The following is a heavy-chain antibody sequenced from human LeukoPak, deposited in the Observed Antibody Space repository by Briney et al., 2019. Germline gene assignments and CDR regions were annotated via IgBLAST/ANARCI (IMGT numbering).Heavy chain of an antibody. V-gene: IGHV1-69*04. CDR1: GYTFTGYY. CDR3: ARDKYCSSTSCLYYFDY. Sequence: SVKVSCKASGYTFTGYYMHWVRQAPGQGLEWMGRIIPILGIANYAQKFQGRVTITADESTSTAYMELSSLRSEDTAVYYCARDKYCSSTSCLYYFDYWGQGTLVTVSS. J-gene: IGHJ4*02. CDR2: IIPILGIA. D-gene: IGHD2-2*01.